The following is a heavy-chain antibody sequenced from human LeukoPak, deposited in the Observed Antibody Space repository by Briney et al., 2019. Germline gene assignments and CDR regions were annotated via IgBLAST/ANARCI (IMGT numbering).Heavy chain of an antibody. J-gene: IGHJ5*02. D-gene: IGHD3-22*01. V-gene: IGHV3-23*01. CDR2: ISGGGGSS. CDR1: GFTFGAYA. CDR3: AQDRGFDNSGIFDL. Sequence: GGSLRLSCAASGFTFGAYAMSWVRQAPGEGLEWVSGISGGGGSSYYADSVKGRFTISRDNSKNTVYLQMNNLRAEDTAVYFCAQDRGFDNSGIFDLWGQGTMVTVSS.